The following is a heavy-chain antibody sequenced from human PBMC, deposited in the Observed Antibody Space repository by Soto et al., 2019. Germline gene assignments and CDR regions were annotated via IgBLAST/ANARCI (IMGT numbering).Heavy chain of an antibody. CDR2: ITAGAGET. CDR3: ARENFPQSGSYKDS. CDR1: GYTFTAHS. Sequence: ASVKVSCKASGYTFTAHSIHWVRQAPGQRLEWLGWITAGAGETDYSQNFQGRVTITRDTSASTAYMELSSLNFEDTAIYYCARENFPQSGSYKDSWGQGTLVTVSS. V-gene: IGHV1-3*01. J-gene: IGHJ4*02. D-gene: IGHD1-26*01.